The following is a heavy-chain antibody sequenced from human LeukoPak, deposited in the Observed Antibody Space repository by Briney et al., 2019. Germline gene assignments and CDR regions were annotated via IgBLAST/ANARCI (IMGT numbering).Heavy chain of an antibody. D-gene: IGHD2-21*01. CDR3: AKDRDPRLWYYYGMDV. Sequence: GGSLRLSCSASGFTFSSYVMSWVRQAPGKGLEWVSAISGSDGTTYYADSVRGRFTISRDNSKNTLYLQMNSLRAEDTAVYYCAKDRDPRLWYYYGMDVWGQGTTVTVSS. V-gene: IGHV3-23*01. CDR2: ISGSDGTT. CDR1: GFTFSSYV. J-gene: IGHJ6*02.